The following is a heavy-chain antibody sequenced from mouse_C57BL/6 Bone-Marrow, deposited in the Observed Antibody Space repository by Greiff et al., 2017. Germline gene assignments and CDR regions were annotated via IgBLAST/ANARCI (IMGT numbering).Heavy chain of an antibody. D-gene: IGHD2-3*01. CDR1: GFTFSNYW. CDR3: IYDGYYEGLFAY. Sequence: EVTLMASGGGLVQPGGSMKLSCVASGFTFSNYWMNWVRPSPEKGLEWVAQIRLKSDNYATHYAESVKGRFTISRDDSKSSVYLQMNNLRAEDTGIYYCIYDGYYEGLFAYWGQGTLVTVSA. CDR2: IRLKSDNYAT. V-gene: IGHV6-3*01. J-gene: IGHJ3*01.